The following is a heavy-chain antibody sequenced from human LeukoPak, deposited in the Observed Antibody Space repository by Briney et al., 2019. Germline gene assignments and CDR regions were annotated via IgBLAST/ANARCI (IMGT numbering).Heavy chain of an antibody. V-gene: IGHV4-4*07. J-gene: IGHJ4*02. Sequence: SETLSPTCTVSGDSISSYYWSWIRQPAGKGLEWIGRIYTTGSTNYNPSLKSRVTMSVDTSKNQFSLKLSSVTAADTAVYYCARADTVTHIFDYWGQGTLVTVSS. CDR2: IYTTGST. D-gene: IGHD4-17*01. CDR3: ARADTVTHIFDY. CDR1: GDSISSYY.